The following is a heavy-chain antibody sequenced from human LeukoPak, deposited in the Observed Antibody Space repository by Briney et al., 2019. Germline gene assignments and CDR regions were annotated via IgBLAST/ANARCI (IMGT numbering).Heavy chain of an antibody. D-gene: IGHD4/OR15-4a*01. CDR1: GFIFSSYG. Sequence: GGSLRPSCAASGFIFSSYGMHWVRQAPDKGLEWVAFIRYDGSRKYYADSVKGRFTISRDNSKNTLYLQMNSLRAEDTAMYYCAKVSLNMVNDAFDIWGQGTMVSVSS. CDR2: IRYDGSRK. V-gene: IGHV3-30*02. CDR3: AKVSLNMVNDAFDI. J-gene: IGHJ3*02.